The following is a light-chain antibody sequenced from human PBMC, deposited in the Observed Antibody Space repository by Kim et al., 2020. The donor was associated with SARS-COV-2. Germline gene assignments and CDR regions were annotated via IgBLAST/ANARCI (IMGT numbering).Light chain of an antibody. CDR2: HAS. J-gene: IGKJ4*01. Sequence: EIVMTQSPATLSVSPGERATLSCRASESIGSDLAWYQQKPGQAPRLLIYHASTRATGVPGRFSGSGFGTEFSLSISSLQSEDFAVYHCQQYNDWPPITFGGGTKVDIK. CDR3: QQYNDWPPIT. V-gene: IGKV3-15*01. CDR1: ESIGSD.